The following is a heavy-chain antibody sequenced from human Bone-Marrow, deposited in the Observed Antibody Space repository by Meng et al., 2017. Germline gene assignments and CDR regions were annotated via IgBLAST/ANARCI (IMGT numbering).Heavy chain of an antibody. D-gene: IGHD3-10*01. J-gene: IGHJ4*02. V-gene: IGHV1-2*02. CDR3: ARDGLTMIRGVIID. CDR2: INPNSGGT. Sequence: ASVKVSCKASGYTFTGYYMHWVRQAPGQGLEWMGWINPNSGGTNYAQKFQGRVTMTRDTSIGTAYVELSRLRSDDTAVYYCARDGLTMIRGVIIDWGQGTLVTVSS. CDR1: GYTFTGYY.